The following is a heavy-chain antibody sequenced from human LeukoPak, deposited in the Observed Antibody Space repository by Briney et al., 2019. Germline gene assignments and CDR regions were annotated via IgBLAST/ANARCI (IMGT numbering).Heavy chain of an antibody. D-gene: IGHD3-3*01. CDR3: ARLFFVIDT. Sequence: SETLSLSCTVSGASISNSASYWLWIRHPPGEGLECIGTVHYSGSTFYNPSLKSRVNISVDTSKNQFSLQLSSVTAADTAVYYCARLFFVIDTWGQGTLVTVSS. CDR2: VHYSGST. V-gene: IGHV4-39*01. CDR1: GASISNSASY. J-gene: IGHJ5*02.